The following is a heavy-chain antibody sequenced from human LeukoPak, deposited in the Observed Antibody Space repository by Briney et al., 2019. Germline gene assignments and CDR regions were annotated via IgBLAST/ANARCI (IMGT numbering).Heavy chain of an antibody. V-gene: IGHV4-59*01. CDR1: GGSISSYY. J-gene: IGHJ4*02. D-gene: IGHD1-26*01. Sequence: PSETLSLTCTVSGGSISSYYWSWIRQPPGKGLEWIGYICYSGSTNYNPSLKSRVTISVDTSKNQFSLKLSSVTAADTAVYYCARRGVGGATDFDYWGQGTLVTVSS. CDR3: ARRGVGGATDFDY. CDR2: ICYSGST.